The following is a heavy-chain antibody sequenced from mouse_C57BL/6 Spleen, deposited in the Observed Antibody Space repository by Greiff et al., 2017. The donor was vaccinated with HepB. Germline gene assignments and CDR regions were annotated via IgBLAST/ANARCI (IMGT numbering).Heavy chain of an antibody. CDR2: IHPNSGST. V-gene: IGHV1-64*01. D-gene: IGHD2-5*01. CDR3: ARSPYSNYVYFDY. J-gene: IGHJ2*01. CDR1: GYTFTSYW. Sequence: QVQLQQPGAELVKPGASVKLSCKASGYTFTSYWMHWVKQRPGQGLEWIGMIHPNSGSTNYNEKFKSKATLTVDKSSSTAYMQLSSLTSEDSAVYYCARSPYSNYVYFDYWGQGTTLTASS.